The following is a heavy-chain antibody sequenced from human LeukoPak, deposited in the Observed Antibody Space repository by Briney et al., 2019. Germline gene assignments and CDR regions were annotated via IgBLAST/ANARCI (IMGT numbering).Heavy chain of an antibody. CDR3: ARGMYSSSWFFDY. Sequence: SETLSLTCAVSGGSFSGYYWSWIRQPPGKGLEWIGEINHSGSTNYNPSLKSRVTISVDTSKNQFSLKLSSVTAADTAVYYCARGMYSSSWFFDYWGQGTLVTVSS. CDR2: INHSGST. J-gene: IGHJ4*02. D-gene: IGHD6-13*01. CDR1: GGSFSGYY. V-gene: IGHV4-34*01.